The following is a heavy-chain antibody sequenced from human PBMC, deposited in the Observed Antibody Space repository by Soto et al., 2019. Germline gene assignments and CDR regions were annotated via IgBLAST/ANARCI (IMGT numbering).Heavy chain of an antibody. CDR2: ISYDGSNK. Sequence: PGGSLRLSCAASGFTSSSYAMHWVRQAPGKGLEWVAVISYDGSNKYYADSVKGRFTISRDNSKNTLYLQMNSLRAEDTAVYYCARDLYGSGWQYSWWFDPWGQGTLVTVSS. D-gene: IGHD6-19*01. V-gene: IGHV3-30-3*01. CDR1: GFTSSSYA. J-gene: IGHJ5*02. CDR3: ARDLYGSGWQYSWWFDP.